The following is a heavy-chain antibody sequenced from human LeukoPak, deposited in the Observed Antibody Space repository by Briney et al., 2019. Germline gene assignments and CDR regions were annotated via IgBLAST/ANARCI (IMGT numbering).Heavy chain of an antibody. D-gene: IGHD4/OR15-4a*01. J-gene: IGHJ5*02. Sequence: GGSLRLSCAASGFTFSSYGMHWVRQAPGKGLEWVAFIRYDGSNKYYADSVKGRFTISRDNSKNTLYLQMNSLRAEDTAVYYCAKSPDDYSNWFDPWGQGTLVTVSS. CDR2: IRYDGSNK. CDR1: GFTFSSYG. V-gene: IGHV3-30*02. CDR3: AKSPDDYSNWFDP.